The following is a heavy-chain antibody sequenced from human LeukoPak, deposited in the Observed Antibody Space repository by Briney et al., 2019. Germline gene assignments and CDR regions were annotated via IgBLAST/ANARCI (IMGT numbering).Heavy chain of an antibody. CDR1: GFTFSSYSM. V-gene: IGHV4-4*02. D-gene: IGHD3-22*01. CDR3: ARNGYYSADY. Sequence: GSLRLSCAASGFTFSSYSMNWVRQPPGKGLEWLGEIYHSGSTNYNPSLKSRVIISLDKSKNQLSLKLTSVTAADTAVYYCARNGYYSADYWGQGTLVTVSS. CDR2: IYHSGST. J-gene: IGHJ4*02.